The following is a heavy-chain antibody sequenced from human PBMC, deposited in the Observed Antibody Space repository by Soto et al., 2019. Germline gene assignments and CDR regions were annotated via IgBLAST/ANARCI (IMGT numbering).Heavy chain of an antibody. D-gene: IGHD3-16*01. CDR3: ARVSLGDGMDV. Sequence: PSETLSLPCPVSGCSVSSGSYYWSWIRQPPGKGLEWIGYIYYSGSTNYNPSLKSRVTISVDTSKNQFSLKLSSVTAADTAVYYCARVSLGDGMDVWGQGTTVTVSS. J-gene: IGHJ6*02. CDR1: GCSVSSGSYY. CDR2: IYYSGST. V-gene: IGHV4-61*01.